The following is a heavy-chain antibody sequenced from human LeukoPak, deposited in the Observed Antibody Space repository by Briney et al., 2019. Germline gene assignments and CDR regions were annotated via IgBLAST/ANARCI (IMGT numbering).Heavy chain of an antibody. V-gene: IGHV4-39*01. CDR3: ARQAIGDDYVWGSYRYNWFDP. CDR2: IYYSGST. Sequence: PSETLSLTCTVSGGSISSSSYYWGWIRQPPGKGLEWIGSIYYSGSTYYNPSLKSRVTISVDTSKNQFSLKLSSVTAADTAVYYCARQAIGDDYVWGSYRYNWFDPWGQGTLVTVSS. J-gene: IGHJ5*02. D-gene: IGHD3-16*02. CDR1: GGSISSSSYY.